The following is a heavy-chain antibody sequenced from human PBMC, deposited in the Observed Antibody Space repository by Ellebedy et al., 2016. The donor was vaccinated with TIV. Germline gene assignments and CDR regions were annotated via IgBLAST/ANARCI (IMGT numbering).Heavy chain of an antibody. CDR1: GYSISSGYY. Sequence: MPSETLSLTCTVSGYSISSGYYWGWIRHPPGKGLEWLGYIYFSGCTNYSPSLKSRLTISVDRSKNQFSLKLSSVTAADTAMYYCARGNSGNYYPLDYWGQGTLVTVSS. D-gene: IGHD1-26*01. J-gene: IGHJ4*02. V-gene: IGHV4-38-2*02. CDR2: IYFSGCT. CDR3: ARGNSGNYYPLDY.